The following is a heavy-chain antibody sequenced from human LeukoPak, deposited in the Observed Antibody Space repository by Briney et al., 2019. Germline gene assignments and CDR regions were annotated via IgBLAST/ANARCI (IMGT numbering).Heavy chain of an antibody. D-gene: IGHD2-8*01. V-gene: IGHV1-8*01. CDR1: GYSFTSFD. Sequence: ASEEVFCKACGYSFTSFDVKGVRQATGQGREDMGWMNPHSGHTGYAQKLQGRVTMTSDTSTSTAFMELSSLGSEDTAVYYCTRGFFADGNGAYNKELDFWGQGTQVIVSS. J-gene: IGHJ4*02. CDR3: TRGFFADGNGAYNKELDF. CDR2: MNPHSGHT.